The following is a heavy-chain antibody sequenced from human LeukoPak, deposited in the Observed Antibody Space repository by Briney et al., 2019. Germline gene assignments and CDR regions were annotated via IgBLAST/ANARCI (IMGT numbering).Heavy chain of an antibody. V-gene: IGHV4-31*03. D-gene: IGHD2-2*01. Sequence: KPSETLSLTCTVSGGSISSGGYYWSWIRQHPGKGLEWIGFMYSSGSTNYDPSLKSRVTISVDTSKNQFSLKLNSVTAADTAVYYCAKDPKYQLLLEHNWFDPWGQGTLVTVSS. CDR2: MYSSGST. CDR3: AKDPKYQLLLEHNWFDP. CDR1: GGSISSGGYY. J-gene: IGHJ5*02.